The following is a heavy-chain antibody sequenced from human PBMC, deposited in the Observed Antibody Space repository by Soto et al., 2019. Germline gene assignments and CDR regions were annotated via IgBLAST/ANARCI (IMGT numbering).Heavy chain of an antibody. CDR2: ISSYNGET. Sequence: QIQLEQSGTEVKKPGASVRVSCKASGYTFNTYGFSWVRQAPGQGLEWMGWISSYNGETRLAEKFQGRVTMTTDTPTATGYMEVRTLTTDDTAVYFCARTCPLGACYKHDLYKNGLDVWGQGTTIIVSS. J-gene: IGHJ6*02. V-gene: IGHV1-18*04. CDR3: ARTCPLGACYKHDLYKNGLDV. CDR1: GYTFNTYG. D-gene: IGHD3-10*01.